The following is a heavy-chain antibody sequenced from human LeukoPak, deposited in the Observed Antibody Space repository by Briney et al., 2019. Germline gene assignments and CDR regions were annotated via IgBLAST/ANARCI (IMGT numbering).Heavy chain of an antibody. CDR2: ISGSSSGS. CDR1: GFAFSRYA. Sequence: TGNSLRLSCAASGFAFSRYAMNWVRQGPGKGLEWVSSISGSSSGSYYTDSVKGRFTISRDNSNNTLYLQMNNLRAEDTAVYYCARDLGYCSGGSCYNWFDPWGQGTLVTVSS. D-gene: IGHD2-15*01. V-gene: IGHV3-23*01. J-gene: IGHJ5*02. CDR3: ARDLGYCSGGSCYNWFDP.